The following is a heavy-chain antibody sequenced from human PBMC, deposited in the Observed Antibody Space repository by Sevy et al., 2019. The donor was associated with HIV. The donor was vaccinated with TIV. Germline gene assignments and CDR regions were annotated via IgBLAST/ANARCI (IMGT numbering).Heavy chain of an antibody. CDR1: GFTFSSYA. CDR2: ISGSGGST. CDR3: AKERPINEFWSGYSDY. J-gene: IGHJ4*02. V-gene: IGHV3-23*01. D-gene: IGHD3-3*01. Sequence: GGSLRLSCAASGFTFSSYAMSWVRQAPGKGLEWVSAISGSGGSTYYADSVKGRFTISRDNSKNTLYLQMNSLRAEDTAVYYCAKERPINEFWSGYSDYWGQGTLVTVSS.